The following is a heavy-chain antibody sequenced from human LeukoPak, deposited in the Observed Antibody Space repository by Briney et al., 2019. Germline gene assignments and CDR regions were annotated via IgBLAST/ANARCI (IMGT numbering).Heavy chain of an antibody. D-gene: IGHD4/OR15-4a*01. CDR1: GGSFSGYY. J-gene: IGHJ1*01. CDR3: ARGRLSTYLQYFQH. Sequence: PSETLSLTCAVYGGSFSGYYWSWIRQPPGKGLGWIGEIDHSGSTNYNPSLKSRVTISVDTSKNQFSLKLSSVTAADTAVYYCARGRLSTYLQYFQHWGQGTLVTVSS. CDR2: IDHSGST. V-gene: IGHV4-34*01.